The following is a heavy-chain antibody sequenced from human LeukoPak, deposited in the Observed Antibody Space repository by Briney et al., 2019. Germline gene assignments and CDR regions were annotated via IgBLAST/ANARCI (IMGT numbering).Heavy chain of an antibody. Sequence: SETLSLTCTVSGGSISSYYWSWIRQPAGKGLEWIGRIYTSGSTNYNPSLKSRVTMSVDTSKNQFSLKLSSVTAADTAVYYCARERRRDGYNYLDYWGQGTLVTVSA. D-gene: IGHD5-24*01. V-gene: IGHV4-4*07. CDR3: ARERRRDGYNYLDY. J-gene: IGHJ4*02. CDR1: GGSISSYY. CDR2: IYTSGST.